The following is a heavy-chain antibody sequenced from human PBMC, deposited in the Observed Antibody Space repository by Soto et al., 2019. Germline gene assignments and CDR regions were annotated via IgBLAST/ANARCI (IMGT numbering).Heavy chain of an antibody. V-gene: IGHV4-59*07. CDR1: GGCLSTYS. Sequence: SDSLSLTCTVSGGCLSTYSWSWIRQPQGRGLEWIGYIYHSGSTNSNPSLKSRLILSVDTSKNQLSLNLSSVTAADTAVYYCAGRYPALDLWGLGTLVTVSS. J-gene: IGHJ5*02. CDR2: IYHSGST. D-gene: IGHD3-16*02. CDR3: AGRYPALDL.